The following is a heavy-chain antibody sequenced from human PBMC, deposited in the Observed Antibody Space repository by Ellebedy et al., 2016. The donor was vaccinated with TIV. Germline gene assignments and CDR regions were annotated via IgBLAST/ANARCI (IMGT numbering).Heavy chain of an antibody. Sequence: AASVKVSCKASGGTFSSYAISWVRQAPGQGLEWMGGIIPIFGTANYAQKFQGRVTITADESTSTAYMELSSLRSEDTAVYYCASQGPYYYDSSGPIIDYWGQGTLVTVSS. D-gene: IGHD3-22*01. J-gene: IGHJ4*02. CDR2: IIPIFGTA. V-gene: IGHV1-69*13. CDR1: GGTFSSYA. CDR3: ASQGPYYYDSSGPIIDY.